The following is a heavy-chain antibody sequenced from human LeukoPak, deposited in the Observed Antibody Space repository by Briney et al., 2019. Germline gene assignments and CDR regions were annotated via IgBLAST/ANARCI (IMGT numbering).Heavy chain of an antibody. CDR2: ISSSSSYI. CDR3: ARAPSPRNYDFWSEAFDY. Sequence: GGSLRLSCAASGFTFSSYSMNWVRQAPGKGLEWVSSISSSSSYIYYADSVKGRFTISRDNAKNSLYLQMNSLRAEDTAVYYCARAPSPRNYDFWSEAFDYWGQGTLVTVSS. CDR1: GFTFSSYS. V-gene: IGHV3-21*01. J-gene: IGHJ4*02. D-gene: IGHD3-3*01.